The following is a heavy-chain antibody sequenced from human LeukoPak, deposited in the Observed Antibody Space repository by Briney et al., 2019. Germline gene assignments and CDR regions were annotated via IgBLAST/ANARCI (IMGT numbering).Heavy chain of an antibody. V-gene: IGHV4-30-4*01. CDR1: GGSISSGDYY. CDR3: ARVPFYDGSGSYYFDY. Sequence: SETLSLTCTVSGGSISSGDYYWSWIRQPPGKGLEWIGYIYYSGSTYYNPSLKSRVTISVDTSKNQFSLKLSAETAADTAVYYCARVPFYDGSGSYYFDYWGQGTLVTVSS. CDR2: IYYSGST. D-gene: IGHD3-22*01. J-gene: IGHJ4*02.